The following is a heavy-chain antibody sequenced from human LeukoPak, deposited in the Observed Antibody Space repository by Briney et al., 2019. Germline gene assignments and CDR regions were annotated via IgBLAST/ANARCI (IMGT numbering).Heavy chain of an antibody. J-gene: IGHJ4*02. CDR1: GFTFSSYA. V-gene: IGHV3-23*01. Sequence: AGSLRLSCAASGFTFSSYAMSWVRQAPGKGLEWVSAISGSGGTTYCADSVKGRFTLSRDYSKNTLYPQMNSLRAEDTAVYYCAKVEAARPGGHLVGWGQGTLVTVSS. D-gene: IGHD6-6*01. CDR3: AKVEAARPGGHLVG. CDR2: ISGSGGTT.